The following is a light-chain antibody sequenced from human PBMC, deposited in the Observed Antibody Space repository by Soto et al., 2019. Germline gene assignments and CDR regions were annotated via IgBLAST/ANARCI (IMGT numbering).Light chain of an antibody. V-gene: IGLV2-14*01. J-gene: IGLJ1*01. CDR2: DVS. CDR3: SSYTSSSTPLCV. Sequence: QSALTQPASVSGSPGQSITISCTGTSSDVGGYNYVSWYQQHPGKAPKLMIYDVSNRPSGVSNRFSGSKSGNTASLTISGLQAEDEADYSCSSYTSSSTPLCVFGTGTKLTVL. CDR1: SSDVGGYNY.